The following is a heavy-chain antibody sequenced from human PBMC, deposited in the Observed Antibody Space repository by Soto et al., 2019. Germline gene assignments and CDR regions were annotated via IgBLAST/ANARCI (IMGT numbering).Heavy chain of an antibody. D-gene: IGHD6-19*01. CDR2: IGGSGDNT. V-gene: IGHV3-23*01. CDR3: SKRHDSDWYYLHS. J-gene: IGHJ4*02. CDR1: GFTFSSYA. Sequence: PGGSLRLSCAASGFTFSSYAMNWVRQAPGKGLEWVSTIGGSGDNTYYADSVKGRFTISRDNSKNTLYLQMNSLRAEDTAVYFCSKRHDSDWYYLHSRGKGTRVTVST.